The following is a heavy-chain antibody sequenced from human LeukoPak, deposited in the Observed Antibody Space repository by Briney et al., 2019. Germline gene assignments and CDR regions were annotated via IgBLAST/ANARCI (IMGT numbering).Heavy chain of an antibody. Sequence: PGGSLRLSCAASGFTFSSYSMNWVRQAPGKGPEWVSSISSSSSYIYYADSVKGRFTISRDNAKNSLYLQLNSLRAEDTAVYYCARDMGLRFLEWLLFVGMDVWGQGTTVTVSS. J-gene: IGHJ6*02. CDR2: ISSSSSYI. V-gene: IGHV3-21*01. CDR3: ARDMGLRFLEWLLFVGMDV. CDR1: GFTFSSYS. D-gene: IGHD3-3*01.